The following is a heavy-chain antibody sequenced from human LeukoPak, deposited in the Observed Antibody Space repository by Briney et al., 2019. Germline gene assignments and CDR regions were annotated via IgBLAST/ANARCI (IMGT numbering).Heavy chain of an antibody. D-gene: IGHD3-10*01. CDR3: ARGKLLWFGEAASGADP. J-gene: IGHJ5*02. Sequence: PSETLSLTCTVSGGSIGTYYWTWIRQPPGKGLEGIGYVYYSGSTDCNPSLKSRVSISVDTSKNQFSLRLYSVTAADTAVYYCARGKLLWFGEAASGADPWGQGTLVTVSS. CDR2: VYYSGST. CDR1: GGSIGTYY. V-gene: IGHV4-59*01.